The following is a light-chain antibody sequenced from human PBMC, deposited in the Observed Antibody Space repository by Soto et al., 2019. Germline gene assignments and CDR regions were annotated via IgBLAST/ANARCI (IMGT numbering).Light chain of an antibody. Sequence: DIQMTQSPSTLSASVGDRVTITCRASQRINSWLAWYQQKPGKAPNLLIYDASTLESGVPSRFSGSGSGKEFTLTIASLQPGDFATYYCQQYEALWTFGQGTKVEIK. CDR3: QQYEALWT. CDR1: QRINSW. CDR2: DAS. V-gene: IGKV1-5*01. J-gene: IGKJ1*01.